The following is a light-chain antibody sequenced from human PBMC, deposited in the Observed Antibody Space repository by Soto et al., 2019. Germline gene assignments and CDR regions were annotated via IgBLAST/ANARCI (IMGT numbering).Light chain of an antibody. V-gene: IGKV3-20*01. CDR3: QQYGSSPWT. CDR2: GAS. J-gene: IGKJ1*01. Sequence: EIVLTQSPGTLSLSPGERATLSCRASQTFSNSFLSWFQQIPGQAPRLLIYGASMRATGIPARFSGSGSGTEFTLTISSLQSEDFAVYYCQQYGSSPWTFGQGTKVDIK. CDR1: QTFSNSF.